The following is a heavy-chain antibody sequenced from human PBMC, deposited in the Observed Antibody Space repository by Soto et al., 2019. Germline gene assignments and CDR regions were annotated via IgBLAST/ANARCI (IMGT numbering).Heavy chain of an antibody. CDR2: ISASDGST. Sequence: GASVKVSCKASGYAFSFGFSWVRQAPGQGLEWMGWISASDGSTNSAQKFRGRISLTTDTSTNTAYLDLLSLTSDDTAVYFCATYYFGSGSYYRCDNWGQGTLVTVS. V-gene: IGHV1-18*01. D-gene: IGHD3-10*01. CDR1: GYAFSFG. CDR3: ATYYFGSGSYYRCDN. J-gene: IGHJ4*02.